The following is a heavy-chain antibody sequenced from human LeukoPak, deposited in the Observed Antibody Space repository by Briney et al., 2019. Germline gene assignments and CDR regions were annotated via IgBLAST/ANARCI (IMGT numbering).Heavy chain of an antibody. J-gene: IGHJ4*02. D-gene: IGHD1-26*01. CDR3: ARDSGSYMEGIDY. CDR2: ISAYNGNT. V-gene: IGHV1-18*01. Sequence: ASVKVSCKASGYTFTSYGISWVRQAPGQGLEWMGWISAYNGNTNYAQKFQGRVTITTDESTSTAYMELSSLRSEDTAVYYCARDSGSYMEGIDYWGQGTLVTVPS. CDR1: GYTFTSYG.